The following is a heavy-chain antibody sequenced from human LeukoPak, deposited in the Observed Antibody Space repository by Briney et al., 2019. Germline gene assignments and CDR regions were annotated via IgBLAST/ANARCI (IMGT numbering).Heavy chain of an antibody. D-gene: IGHD3-22*01. CDR1: GYTFTGYY. CDR3: ARVVLEAYSSGYYFHFLAFDI. V-gene: IGHV1-2*02. Sequence: GASVKVSCKASGYTFTGYYMHWVRQAPGQGLEWMGWINPNSGGTNYAQKFQGRVTMTRDTSISTAYMELSRLRSEDTAVYYCARVVLEAYSSGYYFHFLAFDIWGQGTMVTVSS. J-gene: IGHJ3*02. CDR2: INPNSGGT.